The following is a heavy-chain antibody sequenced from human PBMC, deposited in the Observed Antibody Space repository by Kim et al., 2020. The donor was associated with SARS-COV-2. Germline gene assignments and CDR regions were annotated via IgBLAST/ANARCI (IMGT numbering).Heavy chain of an antibody. J-gene: IGHJ3*02. CDR2: FYTTGNT. D-gene: IGHD1-26*01. CDR3: ARVGGIPLAAVDI. Sequence: SETLSLTCTVSGGSISNYDWNWIRQSAGKGLEWIGRFYTTGNTDYNPSLKSRVTMSVDTSKNQLFLKLASPTAADTAVYYCARVGGIPLAAVDIWGQGTMVIVSS. V-gene: IGHV4-4*07. CDR1: GGSISNYD.